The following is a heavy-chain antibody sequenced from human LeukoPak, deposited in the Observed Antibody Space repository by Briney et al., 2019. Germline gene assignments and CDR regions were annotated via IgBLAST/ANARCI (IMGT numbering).Heavy chain of an antibody. V-gene: IGHV3-64D*06. CDR2: ISGNGDST. Sequence: GGSLRLSCSASGFTFRSYAMHWVRQAPGKGLEYVSAISGNGDSTYYADSVKGTFTISRDNSKNTLYLQMSSQRAEDTAVYYCVKGGIAAADNYFDYWGQGTLVTVSS. CDR3: VKGGIAAADNYFDY. CDR1: GFTFRSYA. D-gene: IGHD6-13*01. J-gene: IGHJ4*02.